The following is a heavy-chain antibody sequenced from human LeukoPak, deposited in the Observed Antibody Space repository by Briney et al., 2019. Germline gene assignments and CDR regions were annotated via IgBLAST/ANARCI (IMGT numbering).Heavy chain of an antibody. J-gene: IGHJ4*02. D-gene: IGHD3-22*01. V-gene: IGHV3-30*02. CDR1: GFTFSSYG. Sequence: GGSLRLSCAASGFTFSSYGMHWVRQAPGKGLEWVAFIRYDGSNKYYADSVKGRFTISRDNSKNTLYLQMNSLRAEDTAVYYCAKDGLNYDSSGSYFDYWGQGTLVTVSS. CDR2: IRYDGSNK. CDR3: AKDGLNYDSSGSYFDY.